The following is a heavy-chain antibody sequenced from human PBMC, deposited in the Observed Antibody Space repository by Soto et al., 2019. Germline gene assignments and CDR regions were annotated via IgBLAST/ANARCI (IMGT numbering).Heavy chain of an antibody. Sequence: QLQLQESGPGLVKPSETLSLTCTVSGGSISSSSYYWGWIRQPPGKGLEWIGSIYYSGSTYYNPSLKSRVTISLDTSKNLASLTLSSVTAADTAVYYCARRALYGDYPNDYWGQGTLVTVSS. D-gene: IGHD4-17*01. CDR3: ARRALYGDYPNDY. CDR2: IYYSGST. J-gene: IGHJ4*02. CDR1: GGSISSSSYY. V-gene: IGHV4-39*01.